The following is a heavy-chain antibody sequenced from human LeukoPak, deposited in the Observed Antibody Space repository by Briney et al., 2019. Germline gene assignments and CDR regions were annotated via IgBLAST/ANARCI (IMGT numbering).Heavy chain of an antibody. V-gene: IGHV1-18*01. D-gene: IGHD4-11*01. CDR2: IGADSGDTHGDT. J-gene: IGHJ2*01. CDR1: GYRLRNHG. Sequence: ASVTVSCKASGYRLRNHGISWVRQAPGQGLEWMGWIGADSGDTHGDTHYAEKLQGRVTMTTDTSTDTAYMDLRSLTSDDTAVYYCARGSSPYNWYFDLWGRGTLVTVSS. CDR3: ARGSSPYNWYFDL.